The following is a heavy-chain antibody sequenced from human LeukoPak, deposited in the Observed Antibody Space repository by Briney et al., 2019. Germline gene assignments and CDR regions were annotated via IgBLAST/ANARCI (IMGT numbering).Heavy chain of an antibody. CDR1: GGSFSGYY. D-gene: IGHD2-21*02. J-gene: IGHJ5*02. CDR2: INHSGST. V-gene: IGHV4-34*01. CDR3: ARGLAYCGGDCRARWFDP. Sequence: SETLSLTCAVYGGSFSGYYWSWIRQPPGKGLEWIGEINHSGSTNYNPSLKSRVTISVDTSENQFSLKLSSVTAADTAVYYCARGLAYCGGDCRARWFDPWGQGTLVTVSS.